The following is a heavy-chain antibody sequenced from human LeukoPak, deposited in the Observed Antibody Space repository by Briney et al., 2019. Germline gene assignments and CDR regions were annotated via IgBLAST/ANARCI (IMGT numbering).Heavy chain of an antibody. CDR3: AVSFDY. J-gene: IGHJ4*02. CDR1: GFTFSSYD. CDR2: IGTTGDT. D-gene: IGHD2-8*01. Sequence: GGSLRLSCEVSGFTFSSYDMHWVRQTTGKGLEWVSGIGTTGDTHYPDSVKGRFTVSRENAKNSLYLQMNSLRAGDTAVYFCAVSFDYWGQGTLVTVSS. V-gene: IGHV3-13*01.